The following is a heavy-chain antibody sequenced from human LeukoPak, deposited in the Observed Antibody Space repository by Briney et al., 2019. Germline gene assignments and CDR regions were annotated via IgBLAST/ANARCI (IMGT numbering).Heavy chain of an antibody. J-gene: IGHJ4*02. Sequence: PGGSLRLSCVASAFSDKSNYMSWVRQAPGKGLEWVSVSYSGGSTYYEDSVKGRFTVSSDVSKNTLYLQMNNLRGEDTAVYYCARDANGGDSPDYWGQGTLVTVSS. V-gene: IGHV3-53*01. CDR3: ARDANGGDSPDY. CDR2: SYSGGST. CDR1: AFSDKSNY. D-gene: IGHD2-21*01.